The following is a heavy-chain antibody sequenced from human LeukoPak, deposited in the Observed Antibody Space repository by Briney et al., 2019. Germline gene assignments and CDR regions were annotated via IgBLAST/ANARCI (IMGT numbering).Heavy chain of an antibody. V-gene: IGHV4-61*01. CDR1: GGSFSSGSYY. J-gene: IGHJ4*02. CDR3: ARGTSSGWSRAVGY. CDR2: IYYNGST. Sequence: NPSETLSLTCTVSGGSFSSGSYYWSWIRQPPGKGLEWIGYIYYNGSTNYNPSPKSRVTISVDTSKNQFSLKLSSVTAADTAVYYCARGTSSGWSRAVGYWGQGTLVTVSS. D-gene: IGHD6-19*01.